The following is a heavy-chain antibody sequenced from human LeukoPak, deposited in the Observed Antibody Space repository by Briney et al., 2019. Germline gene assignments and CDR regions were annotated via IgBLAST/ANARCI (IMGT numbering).Heavy chain of an antibody. CDR1: GGSFSGYY. CDR2: INHSGST. Sequence: SETLSLTCAVYGGSFSGYYWSWLRQPPGKGLEWIGEINHSGSTNYNPSLKSRVTISVDTSKNQFSLKLSSVTAADTAVYYCATYIHYYDSSGYYYVDFDYWGQGTLVTVSS. D-gene: IGHD3-22*01. J-gene: IGHJ4*02. CDR3: ATYIHYYDSSGYYYVDFDY. V-gene: IGHV4-34*01.